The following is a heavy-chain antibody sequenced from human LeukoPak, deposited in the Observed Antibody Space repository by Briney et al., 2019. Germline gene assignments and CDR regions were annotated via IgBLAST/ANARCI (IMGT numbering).Heavy chain of an antibody. Sequence: SETLSLTCTVSGGSISSDTYYWNWIRQTPGKGLEWIGYIYLSGSTYYNPSLKSRVTMSLDRSKNQFSLNLSSVTAADTAVYYCARDLAYCSTTSCSPPDAFDIWGQGTMVTVSS. CDR2: IYLSGST. V-gene: IGHV4-30-2*01. CDR3: ARDLAYCSTTSCSPPDAFDI. J-gene: IGHJ3*02. CDR1: GGSISSDTYY. D-gene: IGHD2-2*01.